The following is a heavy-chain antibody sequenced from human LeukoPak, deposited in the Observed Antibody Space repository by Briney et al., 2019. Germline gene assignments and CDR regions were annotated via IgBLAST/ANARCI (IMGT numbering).Heavy chain of an antibody. D-gene: IGHD3-10*01. Sequence: PSESLSLTCTVSGGSISSSSYYWGWIRQPPGKGLEWIGSIYYSGSTYYNPSLKSRVTISVDTSKNQFSLKLSSVTAADTAVYYCVRLDGGGSGRSSIDYWGQGTLVTASS. J-gene: IGHJ4*02. V-gene: IGHV4-39*01. CDR3: VRLDGGGSGRSSIDY. CDR1: GGSISSSSYY. CDR2: IYYSGST.